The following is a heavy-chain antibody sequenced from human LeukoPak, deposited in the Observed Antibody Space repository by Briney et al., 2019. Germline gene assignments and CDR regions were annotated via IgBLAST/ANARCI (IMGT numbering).Heavy chain of an antibody. D-gene: IGHD3-16*02. CDR3: ARGGQGARHVGGSYRRGLSNWFDP. CDR1: GGSISSSRYY. Sequence: PSETLSLTCTVSGGSISSSRYYWGWIRQPPGKGLEWIGSIYYSGNTYYSPSLKSRVTISVDTSKSQFSLKLSSVTAADTAVYYCARGGQGARHVGGSYRRGLSNWFDPWGQGTLVTVSS. J-gene: IGHJ5*02. V-gene: IGHV4-39*07. CDR2: IYYSGNT.